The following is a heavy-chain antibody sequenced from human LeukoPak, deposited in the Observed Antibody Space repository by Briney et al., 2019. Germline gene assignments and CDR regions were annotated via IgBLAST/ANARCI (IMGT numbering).Heavy chain of an antibody. D-gene: IGHD3-16*01. Sequence: SETLSLTCTVSGASFSNGYWSWVRQAPGKGLEWIGYIYHNGRTSYNPSLKRRLSMSIETSQKQFSLQLISVTAADTAVYYRARASEGIGYFDTWGRGSLVTVSS. CDR3: ARASEGIGYFDT. V-gene: IGHV4-59*01. CDR1: GASFSNGY. CDR2: IYHNGRT. J-gene: IGHJ4*02.